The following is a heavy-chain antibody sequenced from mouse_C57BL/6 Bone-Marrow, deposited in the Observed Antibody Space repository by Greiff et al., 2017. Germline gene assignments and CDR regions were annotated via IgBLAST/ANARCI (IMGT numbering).Heavy chain of an antibody. Sequence: EVQLQQSGAELVRPGASVKLSCTASGFNIKDDYMHWVKPRPEQGLEWIGWIDPENGDTEYASKFQGKATITADTSSNTAYLQLSSLTSEDTAVYYCTTIYYGYALFAYWGQGTLVTVSA. J-gene: IGHJ3*01. V-gene: IGHV14-4*01. D-gene: IGHD2-2*01. CDR1: GFNIKDDY. CDR3: TTIYYGYALFAY. CDR2: IDPENGDT.